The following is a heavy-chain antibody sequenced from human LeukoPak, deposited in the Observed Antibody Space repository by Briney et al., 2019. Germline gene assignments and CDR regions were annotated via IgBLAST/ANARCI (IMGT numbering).Heavy chain of an antibody. CDR2: ISYDGSNK. D-gene: IGHD4-23*01. V-gene: IGHV3-30*04. Sequence: GGSLRLSRAASGFTFSSYAMHWVRQAPGKGLEWVAVISYDGSNKYYADSVKGRFTISRDNSKNTLYLQMNSLRAEDTAVYYCACGGHGGNSNFDYWGQGTLVTASS. J-gene: IGHJ4*02. CDR3: ACGGHGGNSNFDY. CDR1: GFTFSSYA.